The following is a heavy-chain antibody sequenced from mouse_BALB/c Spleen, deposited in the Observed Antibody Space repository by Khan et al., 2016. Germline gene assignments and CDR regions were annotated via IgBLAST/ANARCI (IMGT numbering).Heavy chain of an antibody. CDR1: DDSITSGY. Sequence: EVQLQESEPSLVKPSQTLSLTCSVTDDSITSGYWNWIRKFPGNKLEYMGYISDSGSNYYNPSLKSRISITRDTSKNQYYLQLNSVTTEDTATYYCARSVRATMDYWGQGTSVTVSS. J-gene: IGHJ4*01. CDR2: ISDSGSN. V-gene: IGHV3-8*02. CDR3: ARSVRATMDY. D-gene: IGHD3-1*01.